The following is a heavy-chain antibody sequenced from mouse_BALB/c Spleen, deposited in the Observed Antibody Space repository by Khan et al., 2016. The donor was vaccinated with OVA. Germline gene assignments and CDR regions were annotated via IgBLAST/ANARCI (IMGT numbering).Heavy chain of an antibody. V-gene: IGHV5-6*01. CDR1: GFTFSNYG. J-gene: IGHJ3*01. D-gene: IGHD4-1*01. CDR2: ISSDGSYT. Sequence: EVELVESGGDLVKPGGSLKLSCAASGFTFSNYGMSWVRQTPDKRLEWVATISSDGSYTYYPDSVKGRFTISRNNAKNTLYPQMTSLRSEDTAMFYCTSHLTGSFAYWGQGTLVTVSA. CDR3: TSHLTGSFAY.